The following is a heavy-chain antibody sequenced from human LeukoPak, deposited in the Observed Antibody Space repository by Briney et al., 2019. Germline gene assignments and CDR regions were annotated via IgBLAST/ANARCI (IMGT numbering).Heavy chain of an antibody. CDR2: IYYSGST. CDR1: GGSISSYY. V-gene: IGHV4-59*01. CDR3: ARVPVAGRTFDY. D-gene: IGHD6-19*01. Sequence: SETLSLTCTVSGGSISSYYWSWIRQPPGKGLEWIGYIYYSGSTTYTPSLKSRVTISVDTSKNHFSLKLSSVTAADTAVYYCARVPVAGRTFDYWGQGTLVTVSS. J-gene: IGHJ4*02.